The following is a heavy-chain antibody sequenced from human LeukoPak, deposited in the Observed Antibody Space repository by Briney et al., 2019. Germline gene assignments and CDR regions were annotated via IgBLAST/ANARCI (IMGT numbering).Heavy chain of an antibody. Sequence: ASVKVSCKASVYTFTGYYMHWVRQAPAQGREWMGWISPNSGGTNYAQRLQGRVTMTRDTSISTASMEPSRLRSDDTAVCYRVGGIFGVFWRDKVVDYWGQGTLVTVS. CDR3: VGGIFGVFWRDKVVDY. CDR2: ISPNSGGT. V-gene: IGHV1-2*02. CDR1: VYTFTGYY. J-gene: IGHJ4*02. D-gene: IGHD3-3*02.